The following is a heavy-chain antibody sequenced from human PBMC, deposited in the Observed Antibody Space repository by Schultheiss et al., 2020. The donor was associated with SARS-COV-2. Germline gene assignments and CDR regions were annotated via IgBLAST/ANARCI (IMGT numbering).Heavy chain of an antibody. CDR3: ASSMGRSAPDY. J-gene: IGHJ4*02. V-gene: IGHV3-11*06. CDR2: ISGSGDYT. CDR1: GFSFSDHY. Sequence: GGSLRLSCGASGFSFSDHYMTWIRQTPGKGLEWVSYISGSGDYTNYADSVKGRFTISRDNSRNTLYLQMNSLRAEDTAVYYCASSMGRSAPDYWGQGTLVTVSS. D-gene: IGHD3-10*01.